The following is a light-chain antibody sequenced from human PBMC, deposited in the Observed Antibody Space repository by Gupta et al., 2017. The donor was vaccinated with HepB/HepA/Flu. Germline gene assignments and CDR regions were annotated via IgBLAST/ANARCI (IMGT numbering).Light chain of an antibody. J-gene: IGKJ2*01. V-gene: IGKV4-1*01. CDR3: QQEDRFHPKFT. Sequence: DIVMTQSPDSLAVSLGERATINCKSSHSLLYSSNNKKYLDWYQQKPGQPPKRLIYWASTREVGGMDLCSGSGDGENANLTIISRQAEDVDVYYCQQEDRFHPKFTFGQGTKVDIK. CDR2: WAS. CDR1: HSLLYSSNNKKY.